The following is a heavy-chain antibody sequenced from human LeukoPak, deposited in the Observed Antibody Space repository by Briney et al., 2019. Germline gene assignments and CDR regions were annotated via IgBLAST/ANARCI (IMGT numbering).Heavy chain of an antibody. CDR2: ISAYNGNT. Sequence: GASVKVSCEASGYTFTSYGISWVRQAPGQGLEWMGWISAYNGNTNYAQKLQGRVTMTTDTSTSTAYMELRSLRSDDTAVYYCARLYYYGSGSYTPYDAFDIWGQGTMVTVSS. D-gene: IGHD3-10*01. CDR3: ARLYYYGSGSYTPYDAFDI. V-gene: IGHV1-18*01. CDR1: GYTFTSYG. J-gene: IGHJ3*02.